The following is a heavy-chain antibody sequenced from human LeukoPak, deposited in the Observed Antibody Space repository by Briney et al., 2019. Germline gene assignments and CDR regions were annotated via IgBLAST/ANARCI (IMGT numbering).Heavy chain of an antibody. D-gene: IGHD5-18*01. J-gene: IGHJ6*03. CDR2: IYYSGST. V-gene: IGHV4-59*01. CDR1: GGSISSYY. Sequence: SETLSLTCTVSGGSISSYYWSWIRQPPGKGLEWIGYIYYSGSTNYNPSLKSRVTISVDTSKNQFSLKLSSVTAADTAVYYCARCGYSYGYYYYYMDVWGKGTTVTISS. CDR3: ARCGYSYGYYYYYMDV.